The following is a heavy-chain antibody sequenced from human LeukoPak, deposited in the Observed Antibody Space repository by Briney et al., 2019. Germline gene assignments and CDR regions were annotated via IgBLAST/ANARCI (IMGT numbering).Heavy chain of an antibody. Sequence: ASVKVSCKASGGTFSSYAISWVRQAPGQGLEWMGGIIPIFGTANYAQKFQGRVTITAGESTSTAYMELSSLRSEDTAVYYCARGGRYYDSSGYYARFDYWGQGTLVTVSS. CDR3: ARGGRYYDSSGYYARFDY. D-gene: IGHD3-22*01. V-gene: IGHV1-69*13. J-gene: IGHJ4*02. CDR1: GGTFSSYA. CDR2: IIPIFGTA.